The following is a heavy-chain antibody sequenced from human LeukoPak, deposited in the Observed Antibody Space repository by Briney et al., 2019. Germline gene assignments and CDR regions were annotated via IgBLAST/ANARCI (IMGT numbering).Heavy chain of an antibody. CDR3: AKGADDFWSGYDAFDI. Sequence: GGSLRLSCAASGFTFSSYAMSWVRQAPGKGLEGVSAISGSGGSTYYADSVKGRFTISRDNSKNTLYLQMNSLRAEDTAVYYCAKGADDFWSGYDAFDIWGQGTMVTVSS. J-gene: IGHJ3*02. D-gene: IGHD3-3*01. V-gene: IGHV3-23*01. CDR1: GFTFSSYA. CDR2: ISGSGGST.